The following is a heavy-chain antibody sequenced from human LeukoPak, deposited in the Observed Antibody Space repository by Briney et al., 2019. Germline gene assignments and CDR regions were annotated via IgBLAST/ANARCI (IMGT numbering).Heavy chain of an antibody. Sequence: PSETLSLTGAGYGGSLSDYYWRWIRQSPGKGREWIGEINRDATTNYNPSLKSGLTISVDTSQNHFSLKLSSLTAADTSVYYCARVSIAARQSKGFDPWGQGTLVTVSS. CDR1: GGSLSDYY. J-gene: IGHJ5*02. V-gene: IGHV4-34*01. D-gene: IGHD6-6*01. CDR2: INRDATT. CDR3: ARVSIAARQSKGFDP.